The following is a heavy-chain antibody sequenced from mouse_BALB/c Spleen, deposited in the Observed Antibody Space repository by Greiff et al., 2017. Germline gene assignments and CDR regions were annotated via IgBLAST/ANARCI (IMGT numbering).Heavy chain of an antibody. V-gene: IGHV1-62-2*01. J-gene: IGHJ4*01. CDR2: FYPGSGSI. CDR3: ARHEGYYDAMDY. CDR1: GYTFTEYI. Sequence: QVHVKQSGAELVKPGASVKLSCKASGYTFTEYIIHWVKQRSGQGLEWIGWFYPGSGSIKYNEKFKDKATLTADKSSSTVYMELSRLTSEDSAVYFCARHEGYYDAMDYWGQGTSVTVSS.